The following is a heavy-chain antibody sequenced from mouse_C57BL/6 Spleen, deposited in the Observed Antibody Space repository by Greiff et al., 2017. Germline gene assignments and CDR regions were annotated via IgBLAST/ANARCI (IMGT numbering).Heavy chain of an antibody. CDR1: GFTFSSYT. V-gene: IGHV5-9*01. CDR2: ISGGGGNT. J-gene: IGHJ1*03. CDR3: ARHELNWYFDV. Sequence: EVKLMESGGGLVKPGGSLKLSCAASGFTFSSYTMSWVRQTPEKRLEWVATISGGGGNTYYPDNAKNTLYLQMSSLRSEDTALYYCARHELNWYFDVWGTGTTVTVSS.